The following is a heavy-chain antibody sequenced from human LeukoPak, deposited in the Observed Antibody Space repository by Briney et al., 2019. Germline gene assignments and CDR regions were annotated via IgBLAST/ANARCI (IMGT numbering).Heavy chain of an antibody. V-gene: IGHV3-30*04. CDR3: ARSGSSGTRHYFDY. D-gene: IGHD1-26*01. CDR1: GFTFSSYA. J-gene: IGHJ4*02. CDR2: ISYDGSNK. Sequence: GRPLRLSCAASGFTFSSYAVHWLRQAPGKGLEGVAVISYDGSNKYYADSVKGRFTISRDNSKNTLYLQMNSLRAEDTAVYYCARSGSSGTRHYFDYWGQGTLVTVSS.